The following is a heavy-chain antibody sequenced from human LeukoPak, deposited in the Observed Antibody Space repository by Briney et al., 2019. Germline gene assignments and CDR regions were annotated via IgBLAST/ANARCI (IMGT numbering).Heavy chain of an antibody. Sequence: GGSLRLSCAASGFTFSSYEMNWVRQAPGKGLEWVAFIRYDGSNKYYADSVKGRFTISRDNSKNTLYLQMNSLRAEDTAVYYCAKDGDQWELNYYYYMDVWGKGTTVTISS. D-gene: IGHD1-26*01. J-gene: IGHJ6*03. CDR2: IRYDGSNK. CDR3: AKDGDQWELNYYYYMDV. V-gene: IGHV3-30*02. CDR1: GFTFSSYE.